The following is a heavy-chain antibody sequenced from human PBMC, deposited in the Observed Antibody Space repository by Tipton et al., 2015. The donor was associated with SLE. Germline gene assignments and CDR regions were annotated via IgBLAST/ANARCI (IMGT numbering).Heavy chain of an antibody. J-gene: IGHJ5*02. D-gene: IGHD6-19*01. CDR1: GGSITTKNYF. V-gene: IGHV4-61*02. CDR3: ARDASAVWFDP. CDR2: IYSSGAT. Sequence: TLSLTCSVSGGSITTKNYFWSWIRQPAGKGLEWLGRIYSSGATKYNPSLKSRVTVSADTSKSQFSLYLSSVTAADTAIYYCARDASAVWFDPWGQGMLVTVSS.